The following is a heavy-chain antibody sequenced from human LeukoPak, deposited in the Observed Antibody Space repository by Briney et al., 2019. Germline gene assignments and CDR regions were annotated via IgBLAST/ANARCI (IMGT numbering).Heavy chain of an antibody. CDR1: GYTFTGYN. CDR2: INPNSGGT. CDR3: ARERSWLDP. J-gene: IGHJ5*02. V-gene: IGHV1-2*02. Sequence: ASVKVSCKASGYTFTGYNMHWVRQAPAQGLEWMGWINPNSGGTNYAQKFQGRVTMTRDTSITTAYMELSRLRADDTAVYYCARERSWLDPWGQGTLVTVSS.